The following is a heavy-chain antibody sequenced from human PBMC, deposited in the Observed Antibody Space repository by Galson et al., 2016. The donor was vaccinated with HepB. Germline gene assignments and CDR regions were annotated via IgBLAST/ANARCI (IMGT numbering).Heavy chain of an antibody. CDR2: SYYTGNV. CDR1: SDPITDYQ. J-gene: IGHJ4*02. CDR3: ARVGVRTRSVDS. Sequence: ETLSLTCSVSSDPITDYQWIWVRQPPGGGLEWIGDSYYTGNVNYSPSLKSRDTISLDTSKGQFSLQVTSVTTADTAVYFCARVGVRTRSVDSWGQGILVTVSS. D-gene: IGHD6-25*01. V-gene: IGHV4-59*12.